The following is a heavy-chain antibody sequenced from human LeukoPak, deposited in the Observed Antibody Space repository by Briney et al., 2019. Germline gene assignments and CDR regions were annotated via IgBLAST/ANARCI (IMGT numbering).Heavy chain of an antibody. CDR1: DYSISSDYY. CDR3: VREEQRGFDY. Sequence: SETLSLTCTVSDYSISSDYYWGWIRQPPGKGLEWLGSVYLRGSTYYNPSLKSRVTISVDTSKNQFSLKLSSVTAADTAVYYCVREEQRGFDYWGQGTLVTVSS. CDR2: VYLRGST. J-gene: IGHJ4*02. D-gene: IGHD1/OR15-1a*01. V-gene: IGHV4-38-2*02.